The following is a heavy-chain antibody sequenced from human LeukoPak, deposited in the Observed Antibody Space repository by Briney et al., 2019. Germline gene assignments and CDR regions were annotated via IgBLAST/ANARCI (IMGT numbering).Heavy chain of an antibody. V-gene: IGHV3-11*04. CDR1: GFTFSDYY. J-gene: IGHJ3*02. CDR3: ARVLHYYGSGSYPPSHPHAFDI. CDR2: ISSSGSTI. D-gene: IGHD3-10*01. Sequence: KPGGSLRLSCAASGFTFSDYYMSWIRQAPGKGLEWVSYISSSGSTIYYADSVKGRFTISRDNAKNSLYLQMNSLRAEDTAVYYCARVLHYYGSGSYPPSHPHAFDIWGQGTMVTVSS.